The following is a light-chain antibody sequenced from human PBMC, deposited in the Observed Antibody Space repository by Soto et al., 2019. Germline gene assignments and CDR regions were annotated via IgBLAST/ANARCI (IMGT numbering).Light chain of an antibody. CDR3: QQYSNWPYT. CDR1: QSVSNN. Sequence: EIVMTQSPATLSVSPGERATLSCRASQSVSNNLAWYQQKPGQAPRLLIYGASTRATGIPARFSGSGSGTEFTLTISSLQSEDFAVYYCQQYSNWPYTFGQGTNLEIK. V-gene: IGKV3-15*01. CDR2: GAS. J-gene: IGKJ2*01.